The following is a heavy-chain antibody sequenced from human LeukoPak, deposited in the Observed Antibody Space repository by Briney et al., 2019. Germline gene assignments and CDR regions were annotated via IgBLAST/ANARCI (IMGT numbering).Heavy chain of an antibody. V-gene: IGHV1-18*01. CDR1: GYTFTSYG. Sequence: WASVKVSCKASGYTFTSYGISWVRQAPGQGLEWMGRISAYNGNTNYAQKLQGRVTMTTDTSTSTAYMELRSLRSDDTAVYYCARDPPPGYSSGWYEDDYWGQGTLVTVSS. J-gene: IGHJ4*02. CDR3: ARDPPPGYSSGWYEDDY. CDR2: ISAYNGNT. D-gene: IGHD6-19*01.